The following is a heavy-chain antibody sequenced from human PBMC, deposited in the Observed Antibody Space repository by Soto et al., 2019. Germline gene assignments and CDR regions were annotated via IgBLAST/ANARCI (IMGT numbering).Heavy chain of an antibody. D-gene: IGHD5-18*01. CDR1: GFTFSDFY. Sequence: QVQLVESGGGLVKPGGSLRLSCAASGFTFSDFYMTWIRQAPGKGLEYISYISGTGTDISYADSVKGRFTISRDNAKNSLYLQMTSLRADDTAVYYCAKTARLLDAMGGQGTLVTVSS. CDR3: AKTARLLDAM. J-gene: IGHJ1*01. V-gene: IGHV3-11*01. CDR2: ISGTGTDI.